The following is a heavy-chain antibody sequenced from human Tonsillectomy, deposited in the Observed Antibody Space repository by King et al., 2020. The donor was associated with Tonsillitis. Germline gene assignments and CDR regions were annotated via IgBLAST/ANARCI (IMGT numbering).Heavy chain of an antibody. V-gene: IGHV3-30*02. J-gene: IGHJ5*02. CDR2: IRYDGSNK. Sequence: VQLVESGGGVVQPGGSLRLSCAASGFTFSSYGMHWVRQAPGKGLEWVAFIRYDGSNKFYADSVKGRFTISRANSKNTLYLEMNSLRAEDTAVYYCAKDDRYSFSWYPFWSWGQGTLVTVSS. CDR3: AKDDRYSFSWYPFWS. CDR1: GFTFSSYG. D-gene: IGHD6-13*01.